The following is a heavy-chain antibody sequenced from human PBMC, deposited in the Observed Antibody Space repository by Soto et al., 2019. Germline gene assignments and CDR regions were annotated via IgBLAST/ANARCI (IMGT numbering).Heavy chain of an antibody. CDR2: ISYDGSNK. J-gene: IGHJ6*02. CDR3: AREEVVPAAFYYYYGMDV. D-gene: IGHD2-2*01. V-gene: IGHV3-30-3*01. Sequence: GGSLRLSCAASGFTFSSYAMHWVRQAPGTGLEWVAVISYDGSNKYYADSVKGRFTISRDNSKNTLYLQMNSLRAEDTAVYYCAREEVVPAAFYYYYGMDVWGQGTTVTVSS. CDR1: GFTFSSYA.